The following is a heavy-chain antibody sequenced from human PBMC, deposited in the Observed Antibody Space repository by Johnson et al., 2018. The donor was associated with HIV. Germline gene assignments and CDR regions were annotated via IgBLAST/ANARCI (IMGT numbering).Heavy chain of an antibody. CDR3: AKEGADYNFWSGYSSNAFDI. Sequence: VQLVESGGGVVQPGRSLRLSCAASGFTFSSYAMHWVRQAPGKGLEWVAVISYDGSNKYYADSVKGRFTISRDNSKNTLYLQMNSLRAEDTAVYYCAKEGADYNFWSGYSSNAFDIWGQGTMVTVSS. CDR2: ISYDGSNK. V-gene: IGHV3-30*04. D-gene: IGHD3-3*01. J-gene: IGHJ3*02. CDR1: GFTFSSYA.